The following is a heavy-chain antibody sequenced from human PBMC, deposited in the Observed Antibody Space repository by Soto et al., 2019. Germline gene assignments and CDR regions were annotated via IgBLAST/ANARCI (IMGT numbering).Heavy chain of an antibody. CDR3: ASTPAGDYVFDY. J-gene: IGHJ4*02. Sequence: SETLSLTCTVSGGSISSSSYYWGWIRQPPGKGLEWIGSIYYSGSTYYNPSLKSRVTISVDTSKNQFSLKLSSVTAADTAVYYCASTPAGDYVFDYWGQGTLVTVSS. CDR2: IYYSGST. V-gene: IGHV4-39*01. CDR1: GGSISSSSYY. D-gene: IGHD4-17*01.